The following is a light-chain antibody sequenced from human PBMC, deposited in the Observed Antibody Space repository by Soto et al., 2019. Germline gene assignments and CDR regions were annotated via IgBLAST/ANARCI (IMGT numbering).Light chain of an antibody. Sequence: EILLTQSPDTLSLSPGERATLSCRAAQSVGTRLAWYQDKTGQAPRLLISGASSRATGIPDRFTGSGSGTAFTLTITRLEPEDFAVYFCHQYGSSPQTFGQGTKVDIK. CDR1: QSVGTR. CDR3: HQYGSSPQT. J-gene: IGKJ1*01. V-gene: IGKV3-20*01. CDR2: GAS.